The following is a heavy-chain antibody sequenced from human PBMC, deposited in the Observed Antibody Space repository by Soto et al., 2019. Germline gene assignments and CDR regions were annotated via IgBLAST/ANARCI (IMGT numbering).Heavy chain of an antibody. V-gene: IGHV1-58*01. CDR2: IVVGSGNT. D-gene: IGHD3-22*01. CDR3: AAGHYYDSSGYFDAFDI. CDR1: GFTFTSSA. Sequence: ASVKVSCKASGFTFTSSAVQWVRQARGQRLEWIGWIVVGSGNTNYAQKFQERVTITRDMSTSTAYMELSSLRSEDTAVYYCAAGHYYDSSGYFDAFDIWGQGTMVTVSS. J-gene: IGHJ3*02.